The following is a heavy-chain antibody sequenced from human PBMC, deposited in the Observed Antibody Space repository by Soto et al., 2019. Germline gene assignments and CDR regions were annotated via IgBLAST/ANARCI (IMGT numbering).Heavy chain of an antibody. CDR2: TSADNGNT. Sequence: ASVKVSCKASGYIFTSYGVSWLRQAPGQGLEWMGWTSADNGNTNYAQRFQGRVTMTTDTSTSTAYMELRSLRSDDTAVYYCARSSFSVYYMDVWGKGTTVTVS. CDR3: ARSSFSVYYMDV. D-gene: IGHD6-6*01. CDR1: GYIFTSYG. J-gene: IGHJ6*03. V-gene: IGHV1-18*01.